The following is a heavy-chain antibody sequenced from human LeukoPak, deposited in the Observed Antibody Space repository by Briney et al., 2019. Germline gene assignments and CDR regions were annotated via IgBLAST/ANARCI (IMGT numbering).Heavy chain of an antibody. CDR2: IRYDGSNK. CDR1: GFTFSSYG. Sequence: GGSLRPSCAASGFTFSSYGMHWVRQAPGKGLEWVAFIRYDGSNKYYADSVKGRFTISRDNSKNTLYLQMNSLRAEDTAVYYCAKDLRVVAATTPGYWGQGTLVTVSS. V-gene: IGHV3-30*02. D-gene: IGHD2-15*01. CDR3: AKDLRVVAATTPGY. J-gene: IGHJ4*02.